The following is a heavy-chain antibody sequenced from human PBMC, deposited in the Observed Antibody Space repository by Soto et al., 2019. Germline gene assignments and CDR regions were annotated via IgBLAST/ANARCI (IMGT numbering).Heavy chain of an antibody. CDR2: INHSGST. CDR3: ARTPGY. V-gene: IGHV4-34*01. Sequence: SVTLSLTCAVYGGSFSYYYWSWIRQPPGKGLEWIGEINHSGSTNYNPSLKSRVTISVDTSKNQFSLKLSSVTAADTAVYYCARTPGYWGQGTLVTVSS. CDR1: GGSFSYYY. J-gene: IGHJ4*02.